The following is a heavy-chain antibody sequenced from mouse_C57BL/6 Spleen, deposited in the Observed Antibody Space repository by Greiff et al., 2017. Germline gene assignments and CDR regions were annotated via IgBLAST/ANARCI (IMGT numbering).Heavy chain of an antibody. Sequence: VQGVESGAELAKPGASVKLSCKASGYTFTSYWMHWVKQRPGQGLEWIGYINPSSGYTKYNEKFKGKATLTADKSSSTAYMQLSSLTYEDSAVYYCAGYYGSSWDYAMDYWGQGTSVTVSS. CDR1: GYTFTSYW. V-gene: IGHV1-7*01. D-gene: IGHD1-1*01. CDR2: INPSSGYT. CDR3: AGYYGSSWDYAMDY. J-gene: IGHJ4*01.